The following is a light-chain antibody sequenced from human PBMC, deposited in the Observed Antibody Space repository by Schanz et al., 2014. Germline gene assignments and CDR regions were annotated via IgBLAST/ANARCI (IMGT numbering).Light chain of an antibody. Sequence: SALTQPASVSGSPGQSITISCTGTSSDVGGYNYVSWYQHHPGKAPRLMIYDVTNRPSGVSNRFSGSKSGNTASLTISGLQAEDEADYYCSSYAGSTTYWLFGGGTKLTVL. CDR2: DVT. CDR1: SSDVGGYNY. CDR3: SSYAGSTTYWL. J-gene: IGLJ3*02. V-gene: IGLV2-14*03.